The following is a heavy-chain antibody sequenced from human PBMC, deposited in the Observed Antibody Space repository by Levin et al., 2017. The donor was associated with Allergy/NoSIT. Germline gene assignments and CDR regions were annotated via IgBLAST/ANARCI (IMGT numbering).Heavy chain of an antibody. CDR1: GYSFTSYW. CDR3: ARRDGYNSGWYWFDR. Sequence: GGSLRLSCKGSGYSFTSYWITWVRQMPGKGLEWMGSIDPSDSYTNYSPSFQGHVTISADKSITTAYLQWSSLNASDTAIYYCARRDGYNSGWYWFDRWGRGTLVTVSS. V-gene: IGHV5-10-1*01. CDR2: IDPSDSYT. J-gene: IGHJ5*02. D-gene: IGHD6-19*01.